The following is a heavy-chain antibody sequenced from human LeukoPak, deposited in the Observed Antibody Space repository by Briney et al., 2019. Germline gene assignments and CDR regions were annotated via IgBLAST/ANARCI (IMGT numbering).Heavy chain of an antibody. D-gene: IGHD3-16*01. J-gene: IGHJ3*02. CDR1: GFTFDDYA. CDR3: ARDQTFDNRPWVGAFDI. CDR2: ISWNSGSI. V-gene: IGHV3-9*01. Sequence: GRSLRLSCAASGFTFDDYAMHWVRQAPGKGLEWVSGISWNSGSIGYADSVKGRFTISRDNANNSLYLQMNSLRPEDTAIYYCARDQTFDNRPWVGAFDIWGLGTLVTVSS.